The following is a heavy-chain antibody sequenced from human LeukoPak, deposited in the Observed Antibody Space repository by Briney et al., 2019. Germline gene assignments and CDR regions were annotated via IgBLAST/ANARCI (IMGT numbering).Heavy chain of an antibody. CDR1: GFTFSSYA. D-gene: IGHD5-18*01. CDR3: AKDIQLWLEGEGY. V-gene: IGHV3-23*01. Sequence: QPGGSLRLSCAASGFTFSSYAMSWVRQAPGKGLEWASGISGSGGSTYYADSVKGRFTISSDNSKNTLYLQLNSLRVEDTAVYYCAKDIQLWLEGEGYWGQGTLVTVSS. J-gene: IGHJ4*02. CDR2: ISGSGGST.